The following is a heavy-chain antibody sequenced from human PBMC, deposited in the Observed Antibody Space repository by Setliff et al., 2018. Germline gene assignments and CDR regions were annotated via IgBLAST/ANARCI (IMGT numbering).Heavy chain of an antibody. CDR2: INPNSGGT. D-gene: IGHD3-22*01. J-gene: IGHJ4*02. V-gene: IGHV1-2*06. Sequence: ASVKVSCKASGYTLTNYYIHWVRQAPGQGLEWMGRINPNSGGTNSAQKFQGRVTMTRETSITTAYMDLTSLRSDDTAVYYCARGSYYDSSGYSPDFFDYWGQGTLVTVSS. CDR1: GYTLTNYY. CDR3: ARGSYYDSSGYSPDFFDY.